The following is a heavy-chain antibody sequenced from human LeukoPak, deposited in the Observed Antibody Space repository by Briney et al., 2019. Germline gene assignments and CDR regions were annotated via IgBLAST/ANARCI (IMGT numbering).Heavy chain of an antibody. CDR3: ASREVRWFSGSADY. CDR1: GFTFSSYS. J-gene: IGHJ4*02. V-gene: IGHV3-21*01. D-gene: IGHD5-12*01. Sequence: PGGSLRLSCAASGFTFSSYSMNWVRQAPGKGLEWVSSISSSRSYIYYADSVKGRFTISRDNAKNSLYLQMNSLRAEDTAVYYCASREVRWFSGSADYWGQGTLVTVSS. CDR2: ISSSRSYI.